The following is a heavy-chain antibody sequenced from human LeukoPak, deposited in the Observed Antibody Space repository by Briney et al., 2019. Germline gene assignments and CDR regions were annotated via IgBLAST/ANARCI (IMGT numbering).Heavy chain of an antibody. Sequence: SVKVSCKASGGTFSSYAISWVRQAPGQGLEWMGGIIPIFGTANYAQKFQGRVTITADESTSTAYMELSSLRSEDTAVYYCARDPRRYDYYYYYMDVWGKGTTVTVSS. V-gene: IGHV1-69*13. CDR3: ARDPRRYDYYYYYMDV. CDR2: IIPIFGTA. J-gene: IGHJ6*03. CDR1: GGTFSSYA. D-gene: IGHD1-14*01.